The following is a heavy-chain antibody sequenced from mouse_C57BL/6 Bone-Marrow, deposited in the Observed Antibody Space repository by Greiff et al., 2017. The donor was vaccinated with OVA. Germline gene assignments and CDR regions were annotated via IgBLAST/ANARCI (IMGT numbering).Heavy chain of an antibody. V-gene: IGHV1-47*01. J-gene: IGHJ3*01. Sequence: QVQLKESGAELVKPGASVKMSCKASGYTFTTYPIEWMKQNHGKSLEWIGNFHPYNDDTKYNEKFKGRATLTVEKSSSTVYLELSRLTSDDSAVYYCARPGDYDGDWFAYWGQGTLVTVSA. CDR2: FHPYNDDT. D-gene: IGHD2-4*01. CDR3: ARPGDYDGDWFAY. CDR1: GYTFTTYP.